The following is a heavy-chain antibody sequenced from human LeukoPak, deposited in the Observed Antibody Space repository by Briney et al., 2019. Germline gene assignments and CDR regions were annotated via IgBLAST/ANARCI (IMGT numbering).Heavy chain of an antibody. CDR2: INTNTGNP. Sequence: ASVKVSCKASGYTFTGYYMHWVRQAPGQGLEWMGWINTNTGNPTYAQGFTGRFVFSLDTSVSTAYLQISSLKAEDTAVYYCARDVGLYAELRFLEWLLYPDAFDIWGQGTMVTVSS. CDR1: GYTFTGYY. J-gene: IGHJ3*02. V-gene: IGHV7-4-1*02. CDR3: ARDVGLYAELRFLEWLLYPDAFDI. D-gene: IGHD3-3*01.